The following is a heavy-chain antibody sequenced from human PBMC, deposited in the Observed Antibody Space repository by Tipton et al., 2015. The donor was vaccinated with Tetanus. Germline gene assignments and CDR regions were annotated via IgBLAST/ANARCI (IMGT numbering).Heavy chain of an antibody. CDR1: GGTFNNYF. CDR2: IDYSGST. J-gene: IGHJ5*02. V-gene: IGHV4-59*01. CDR3: ARGRQRLVPAGFDL. Sequence: TLSLTCAVYGGTFNNYFWTWIRQPPGKELEWIGYIDYSGSTNYNPSLKSRLIISADTSKNQFSLRLSSVTAADTAVYYCARGRQRLVPAGFDLWGQGTLVTVSS. D-gene: IGHD6-13*01.